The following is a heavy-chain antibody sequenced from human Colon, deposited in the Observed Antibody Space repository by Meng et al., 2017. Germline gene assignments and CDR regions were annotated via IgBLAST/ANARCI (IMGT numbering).Heavy chain of an antibody. CDR3: ARGQGFLLHYFDN. CDR1: GGSVSRGF. J-gene: IGHJ4*02. V-gene: IGHV4-34*01. D-gene: IGHD3-22*01. CDR2: ISEGGGT. Sequence: QVHLETGGRSVVKPLQSLALRCEVNGGSVSRGFCSWIRQTRGKGMEWIGGISEGGGTLYNPSLKSRFFISVDTSNSELTLKLTSVTDADTGVYYCARGQGFLLHYFDNWGQGTLVTVSS.